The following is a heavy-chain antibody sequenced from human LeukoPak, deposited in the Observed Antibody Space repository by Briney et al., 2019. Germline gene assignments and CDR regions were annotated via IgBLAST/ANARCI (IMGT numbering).Heavy chain of an antibody. D-gene: IGHD6-19*01. J-gene: IGHJ4*02. V-gene: IGHV3-11*01. CDR2: ISSSGRTR. CDR3: AKERQWLDYFDY. Sequence: GGSLRLSCAASGFTFSDYYMTWIRQGPGKGLEWVSYISSSGRTRYYADSVKGRFTISRDNAKNSLYLQMNSLRAEDTAVYYCAKERQWLDYFDYWGQGTLVTVSS. CDR1: GFTFSDYY.